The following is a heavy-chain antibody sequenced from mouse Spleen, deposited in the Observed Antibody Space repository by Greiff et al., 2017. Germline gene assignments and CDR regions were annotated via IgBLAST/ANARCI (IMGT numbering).Heavy chain of an antibody. V-gene: IGHV1-81*01. D-gene: IGHD2-3*01. Sequence: QVQLQQSGAELARPGASVKLSCEASGYTFTSYGISWVKQRTGQGLEWIGEIYPRSGNTYYNEKFKGKATLTADKSSSTAYMELRSLTSEDSAVYFCARNGYYPYWYFDVWRAGTTVTVSS. CDR1: GYTFTSYG. CDR3: ARNGYYPYWYFDV. J-gene: IGHJ1*01. CDR2: IYPRSGNT.